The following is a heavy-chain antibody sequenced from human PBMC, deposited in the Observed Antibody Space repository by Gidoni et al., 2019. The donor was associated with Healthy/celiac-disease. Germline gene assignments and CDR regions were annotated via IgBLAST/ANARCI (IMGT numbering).Heavy chain of an antibody. CDR3: ARVAHQLANDY. CDR2: ISSSSYI. CDR1: GFTFSSYS. D-gene: IGHD6-13*01. Sequence: EVQLVESGGGLVKPGGSLRLSCAASGFTFSSYSMNWVRRAPGKGLEWVSSISSSSYIYYADSVKGRFTISRDNAKNSLYLQMNSLRAEDTAVYYCARVAHQLANDYWGQGTLVTVSS. J-gene: IGHJ4*02. V-gene: IGHV3-21*01.